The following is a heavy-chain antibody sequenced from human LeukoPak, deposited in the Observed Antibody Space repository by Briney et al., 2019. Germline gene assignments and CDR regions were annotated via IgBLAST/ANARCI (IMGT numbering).Heavy chain of an antibody. Sequence: GGSLRLSCAASGFTFSSYAMSWVRQAPGKGLEWVSAISGSGGSTYYADSVKGRFTISRDNSKNTLYLQMNNLRAEDTAVYYCARDRWGKYYFDYWGQGTLVTVSS. CDR3: ARDRWGKYYFDY. V-gene: IGHV3-23*01. CDR2: ISGSGGST. D-gene: IGHD7-27*01. CDR1: GFTFSSYA. J-gene: IGHJ4*02.